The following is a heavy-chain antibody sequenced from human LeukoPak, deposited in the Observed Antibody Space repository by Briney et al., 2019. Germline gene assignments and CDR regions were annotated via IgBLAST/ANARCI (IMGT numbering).Heavy chain of an antibody. Sequence: PGGSLRLSCAASGFTFSSYWMHWVRQAPGKGLEYVSAISSNGGSTYYANSVKGRFTISRDNSKNTLYLQMGSLRAEDMAVYYCARDQSPGAFDIWGQETMVTVSS. CDR2: ISSNGGST. V-gene: IGHV3-64*01. CDR1: GFTFSSYW. CDR3: ARDQSPGAFDI. J-gene: IGHJ3*02.